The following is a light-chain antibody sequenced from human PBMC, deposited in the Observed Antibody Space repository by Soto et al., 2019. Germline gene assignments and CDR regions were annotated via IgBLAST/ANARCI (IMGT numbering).Light chain of an antibody. CDR2: WAS. CDR1: QSVLYISNNENY. CDR3: QQYYISPIT. J-gene: IGKJ5*01. V-gene: IGKV4-1*01. Sequence: DIVMTQSPDSLAVSLGERATINCKSSQSVLYISNNENYLAWYQQKPGQPPKLLIHWASTRESGVPDRFSGSGSATDFTLTISSLQAEDVAVYYCQQYYISPITFGQGTRLEIK.